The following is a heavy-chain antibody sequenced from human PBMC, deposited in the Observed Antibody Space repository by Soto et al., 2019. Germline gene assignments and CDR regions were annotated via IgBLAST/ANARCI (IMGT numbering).Heavy chain of an antibody. V-gene: IGHV1-18*01. CDR2: ISAHNGNT. J-gene: IGHJ4*02. Sequence: QVHLVQSGAEVKKPGASVKVSCKGSGYAFTTYGITWVRQAPGQGLECMGWISAHNGNTNYAQQLQGRATGTRDTSTSTADMEPSSLRCDDTAEYYCARGRYGDYWGQGALVTVSS. CDR1: GYAFTTYG. CDR3: ARGRYGDY. D-gene: IGHD1-1*01.